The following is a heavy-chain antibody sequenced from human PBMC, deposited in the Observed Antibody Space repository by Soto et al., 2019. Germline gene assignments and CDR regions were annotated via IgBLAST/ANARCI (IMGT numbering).Heavy chain of an antibody. V-gene: IGHV1-69*13. CDR2: IIPIFGTA. Sequence: ASVKVSCKASGGTFSSYAISWVRQAPGQGLEWMGGIIPIFGTANYAQKFQGRVTITADESTSTAYMELSSLRSEDTAVYYCARSSAHYCSSTSCYGRWFDPWGQGTLVTVSS. J-gene: IGHJ5*02. CDR3: ARSSAHYCSSTSCYGRWFDP. CDR1: GGTFSSYA. D-gene: IGHD2-2*01.